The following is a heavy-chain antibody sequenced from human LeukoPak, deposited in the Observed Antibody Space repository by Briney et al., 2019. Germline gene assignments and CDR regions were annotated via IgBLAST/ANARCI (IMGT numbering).Heavy chain of an antibody. D-gene: IGHD5-18*01. V-gene: IGHV4-59*01. Sequence: SETLSLTCAVSGGSISSYYWSWIRQPPGKGLEWIGYIYYSGSTNYNPSLKSRVTISVDTSKNQFSLKLSSVTAADTAVYYCARGGGYSYGYDYWGQGTLVTVSS. CDR1: GGSISSYY. CDR3: ARGGGYSYGYDY. J-gene: IGHJ4*02. CDR2: IYYSGST.